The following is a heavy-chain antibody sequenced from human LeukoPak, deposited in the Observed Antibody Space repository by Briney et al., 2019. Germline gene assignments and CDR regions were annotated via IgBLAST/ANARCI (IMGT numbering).Heavy chain of an antibody. J-gene: IGHJ3*02. CDR1: GGSISSYY. CDR2: IYYSGST. CDR3: ARTSSGWSGDAFDI. V-gene: IGHV4-59*01. D-gene: IGHD6-19*01. Sequence: SETLSLTCTVSGGSISSYYWSWIRQPPGKGLEWIGYIYYSGSTNYNPSLKSRVTISVDTSKNQFSLKLSSVTAVDTAVYYCARTSSGWSGDAFDIWGQGTMVTVSS.